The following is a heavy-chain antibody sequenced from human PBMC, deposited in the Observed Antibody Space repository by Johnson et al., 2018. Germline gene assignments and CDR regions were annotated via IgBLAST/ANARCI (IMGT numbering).Heavy chain of an antibody. D-gene: IGHD7-27*01. Sequence: VQLVESGGGLVRPGGSLRLSCAASGFRFSSFWMTWVRQAPGKGLEWVAAIHHDGSKKRSLGSVKGRFTVSRDNAKTSLFLQMNSLRAEDTALYYCAKENWASYPLDAFDAWGQGTRVTVSS. CDR3: AKENWASYPLDAFDA. CDR2: IHHDGSKK. V-gene: IGHV3-7*01. J-gene: IGHJ3*01. CDR1: GFRFSSFW.